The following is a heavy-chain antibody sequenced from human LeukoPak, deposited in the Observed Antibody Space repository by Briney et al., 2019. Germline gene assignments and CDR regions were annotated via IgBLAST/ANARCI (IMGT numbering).Heavy chain of an antibody. D-gene: IGHD3-9*01. J-gene: IGHJ4*02. Sequence: PGGSLRLSCAASGFTFSSYAMSWVRQAPGKGLEWVSAISGSGGSTYYADSVKGRFTISRDNSKNTLYLQMNSLRAEDTAVYYCANGARGVRYFDWLFYFDYWGQGTLVTVSS. CDR3: ANGARGVRYFDWLFYFDY. CDR2: ISGSGGST. V-gene: IGHV3-23*01. CDR1: GFTFSSYA.